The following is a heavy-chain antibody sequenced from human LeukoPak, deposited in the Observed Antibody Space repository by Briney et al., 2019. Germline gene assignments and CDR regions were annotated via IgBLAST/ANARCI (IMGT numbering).Heavy chain of an antibody. CDR3: AREDYCSSTSCYTRTYNWFDP. Sequence: SETLSLTCTVSGGSISSYYWSWIRQPAGKGLEWIGRIYTSGSTNYNPSLKSRVTMSVDTSKNQFSLKLSSVTAADTAVYYCAREDYCSSTSCYTRTYNWFDPWGQGTLVTVSS. J-gene: IGHJ5*02. CDR2: IYTSGST. D-gene: IGHD2-2*02. CDR1: GGSISSYY. V-gene: IGHV4-4*07.